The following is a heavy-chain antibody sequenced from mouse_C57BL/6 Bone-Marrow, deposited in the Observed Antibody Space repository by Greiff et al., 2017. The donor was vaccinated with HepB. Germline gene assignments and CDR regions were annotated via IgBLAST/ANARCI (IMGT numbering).Heavy chain of an antibody. J-gene: IGHJ4*01. CDR1: GYSITSGYY. CDR2: ISYDGSN. D-gene: IGHD2-5*01. CDR3: AREGYSNYGYYYAMDY. V-gene: IGHV3-6*01. Sequence: EVKLQESGPGLVKPSQSLSLTCSVTGYSITSGYYWNWIRQFPGNKLEWMGYISYDGSNNYNPSLKNRISITRDTSKNQFFLKLNSVTTEDTATYYCAREGYSNYGYYYAMDYWGQGTSVTVSS.